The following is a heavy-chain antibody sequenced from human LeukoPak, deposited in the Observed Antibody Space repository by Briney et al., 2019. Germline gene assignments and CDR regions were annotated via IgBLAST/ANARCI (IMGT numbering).Heavy chain of an antibody. CDR3: ARSRGFHRTFDY. V-gene: IGHV1-2*02. D-gene: IGHD5-12*01. J-gene: IGHJ4*02. CDR1: GYTFTGYY. Sequence: GASVKVSCKASGYTFTGYYMHWVRQAPGQGLEGMGWINPNSGGTNYAQKFQGRVTMTRDTSISTAYMELSRLRSDDTAVYYCARSRGFHRTFDYWGQGTLVTVSS. CDR2: INPNSGGT.